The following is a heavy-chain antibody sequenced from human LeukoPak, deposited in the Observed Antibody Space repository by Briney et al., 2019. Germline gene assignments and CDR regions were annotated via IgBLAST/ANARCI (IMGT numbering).Heavy chain of an antibody. CDR3: AKGIGSYGDLDAFDI. Sequence: PGESLRLSCAASGFTFSSYAMSWVRQAPGKGLEWVSAISGSGGSTYYADSVKGRFTISRDNSKNTLYLQMNSLRAEDTAVYYCAKGIGSYGDLDAFDIWGQGTLVTVSS. CDR2: ISGSGGST. D-gene: IGHD4-17*01. CDR1: GFTFSSYA. J-gene: IGHJ3*02. V-gene: IGHV3-23*01.